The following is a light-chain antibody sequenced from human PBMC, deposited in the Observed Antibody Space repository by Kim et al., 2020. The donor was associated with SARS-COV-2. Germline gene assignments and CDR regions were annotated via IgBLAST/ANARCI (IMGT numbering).Light chain of an antibody. V-gene: IGKV3-15*01. CDR2: HAS. CDR1: QDIGMN. CDR3: HQYKKWPPWT. Sequence: SPGESATPSCRASQDIGMNVALYHQRPGQAPRLLFYHASSRATGIPVRFGGSGSGSEFTLTISSLQSEDFAVYYCHQYKKWPPWTFGQGTKVDIK. J-gene: IGKJ1*01.